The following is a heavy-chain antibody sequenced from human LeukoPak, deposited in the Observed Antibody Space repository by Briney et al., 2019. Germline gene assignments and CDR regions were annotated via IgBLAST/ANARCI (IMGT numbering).Heavy chain of an antibody. Sequence: GAPVKLSCKASGYTFTSSYMHWLRQAPGQGLEWLGRINPNSGGTNYAQKFQGRVTITTDTSISTAYMQLSRLRCDATAVYYCARDWGAQYSYANHDAFDIWGQGTMVTVSS. D-gene: IGHD5-18*01. J-gene: IGHJ3*02. CDR3: ARDWGAQYSYANHDAFDI. CDR2: INPNSGGT. CDR1: GYTFTSSY. V-gene: IGHV1-2*06.